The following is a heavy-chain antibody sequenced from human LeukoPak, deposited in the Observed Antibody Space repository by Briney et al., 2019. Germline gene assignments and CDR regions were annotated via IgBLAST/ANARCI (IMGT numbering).Heavy chain of an antibody. CDR1: GCTFSSYA. D-gene: IGHD1-26*01. CDR2: IIPIIGIT. CDR3: ARVGKAYSESYYFSWFGP. J-gene: IGHJ5*02. V-gene: IGHV1-69*04. Sequence: SVKVSCKASGCTFSSYAISWVRQAPGQGLEWMGRIIPIIGITNYAQKFQGRVTITADKSTSTAYMELSSLRSEDTAVYYCARVGKAYSESYYFSWFGPWGQGTLVTVSP.